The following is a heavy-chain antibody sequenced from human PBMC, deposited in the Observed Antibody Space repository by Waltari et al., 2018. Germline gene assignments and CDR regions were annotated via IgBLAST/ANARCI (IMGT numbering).Heavy chain of an antibody. CDR1: GYTFSTSV. CDR3: ARSGWLDN. V-gene: IGHV1-3*01. CDR2: INAASTNT. J-gene: IGHJ4*02. D-gene: IGHD6-19*01. Sequence: QVQLVQSGAEVKKPGASVKISCKASGYTFSTSVMHWVRQAPGQSLEWMGWINAASTNTKYSEKFQGRVTITRDTSASTGYMELRSLTSEDTAVYYCARSGWLDNWGQGTLVTVSA.